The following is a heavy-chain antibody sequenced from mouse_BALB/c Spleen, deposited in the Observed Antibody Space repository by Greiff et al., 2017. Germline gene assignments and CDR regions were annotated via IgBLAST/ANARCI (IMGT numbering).Heavy chain of an antibody. CDR2: ISYSGST. Sequence: EVQLQESGPGLVKPSQSLSLTCTVTGYSITSDYAWTWIRQFPGNKLEWMGYISYSGSTSYNPSLKSRISITRDTSKNQFFLQLNSVTTEDTATYYCARWGYGNYGYAMDYWGQGTSVTVSS. D-gene: IGHD2-10*02. J-gene: IGHJ4*01. V-gene: IGHV3-2*02. CDR1: GYSITSDYA. CDR3: ARWGYGNYGYAMDY.